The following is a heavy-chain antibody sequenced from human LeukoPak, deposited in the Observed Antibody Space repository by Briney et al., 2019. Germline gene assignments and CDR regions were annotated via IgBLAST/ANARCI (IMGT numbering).Heavy chain of an antibody. V-gene: IGHV4-59*08. CDR2: IYYSGST. CDR3: ARQVTAAAGTNWFDP. Sequence: SETLSLTCTVSGGSISSYYWSWIGQPPGKGLEWIGYIYYSGSTHSNPSLKSRVTISVDTSNNQFSLKLSSVTAADTAVYYCARQVTAAAGTNWFDPWGQGTLVTVSS. D-gene: IGHD6-13*01. CDR1: GGSISSYY. J-gene: IGHJ5*02.